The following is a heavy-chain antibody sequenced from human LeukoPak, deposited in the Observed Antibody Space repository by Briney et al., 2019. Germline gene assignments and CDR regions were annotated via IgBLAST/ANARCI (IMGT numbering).Heavy chain of an antibody. V-gene: IGHV3-7*01. CDR2: IKQDGSEK. J-gene: IGHJ5*02. D-gene: IGHD2-2*02. CDR1: GFTFSSYA. Sequence: PGGSLRLSCAASGFTFSSYAMSWVRQAPGKGLEWVANIKQDGSEKYYVDSVKGRFTISRDNAKNSLYLQMNSLRAEDTAVYYCAGREYQLLYLGWFDPWGQGTLVTVSS. CDR3: AGREYQLLYLGWFDP.